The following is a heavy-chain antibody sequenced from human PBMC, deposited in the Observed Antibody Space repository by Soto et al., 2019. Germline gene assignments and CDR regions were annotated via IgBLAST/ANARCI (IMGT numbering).Heavy chain of an antibody. CDR2: IKSKTDGGTT. D-gene: IGHD3-22*01. Sequence: EVQLVESGGGLVKPGGSLRLSCAASGFTFSNAWMNWVRQAPGKGLEWVGRIKSKTDGGTTDYAAPVKGRFTISGDDSKNTLYLQMNSLKTEDTAVYYCTTDRYYYDSSGYYGLVGFFDIWGQGTMVTVSS. CDR1: GFTFSNAW. J-gene: IGHJ3*02. V-gene: IGHV3-15*07. CDR3: TTDRYYYDSSGYYGLVGFFDI.